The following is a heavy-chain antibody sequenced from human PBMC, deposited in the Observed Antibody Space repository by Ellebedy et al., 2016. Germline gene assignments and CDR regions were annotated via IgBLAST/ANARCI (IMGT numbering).Heavy chain of an antibody. CDR2: IKQGGTEK. J-gene: IGHJ2*01. V-gene: IGHV3-7*02. CDR1: GFTFSTYW. Sequence: GESLKISCAASGFTFSTYWMSWVRQAPGKGLEWVAHIKQGGTEKYYVDSVNGRFTISRDNAKNSLYLQMNSLRAEDTAVYYCARPPHYCSSPVSDCFYWYFDLWGRGTLVTVSS. D-gene: IGHD2-2*01. CDR3: ARPPHYCSSPVSDCFYWYFDL.